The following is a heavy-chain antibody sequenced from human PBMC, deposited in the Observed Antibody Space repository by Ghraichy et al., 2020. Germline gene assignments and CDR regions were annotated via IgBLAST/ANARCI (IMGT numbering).Heavy chain of an antibody. J-gene: IGHJ5*02. CDR3: ARDSHWFDQ. CDR1: GFIFTDYW. Sequence: GESLNISCRASGFIFTDYWMAWVRRAPGKGLEWVANIKQDGGERKFADSVKGRFSISRDNADDSVFLHMNNLRVEDSAIYYCARDSHWFDQWGQGTLVTVSS. V-gene: IGHV3-7*01. CDR2: IKQDGGER.